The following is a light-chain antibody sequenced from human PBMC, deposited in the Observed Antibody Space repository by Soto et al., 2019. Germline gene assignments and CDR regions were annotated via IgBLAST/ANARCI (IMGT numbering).Light chain of an antibody. Sequence: EIVMTQSPATLSVSPGERATLSCRASQRVSRNLAWYQQKPGQAPRLLIYGASSRATGIPVRFSGSGSGTEFTLTISSLQSEDFAVYYCQQYNNWPRTFGQGTKVDIK. J-gene: IGKJ1*01. CDR3: QQYNNWPRT. CDR1: QRVSRN. V-gene: IGKV3-15*01. CDR2: GAS.